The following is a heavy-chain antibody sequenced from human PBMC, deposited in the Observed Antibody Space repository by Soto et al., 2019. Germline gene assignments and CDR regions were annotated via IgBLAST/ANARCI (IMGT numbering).Heavy chain of an antibody. J-gene: IGHJ6*02. V-gene: IGHV3-30*02. CDR2: IYYDGSNK. CDR1: GFTFSTYA. D-gene: IGHD6-13*01. CDR3: AKDVVEQQLVRALVYYGMDV. Sequence: GGSLRLSCVASGFTFSTYAMHWVRQAPGKGLEWVAVIYYDGSNKYYADSVKGRFTISRDNSRNTLYLQMNSLRAEDTAVYYCAKDVVEQQLVRALVYYGMDVWGQGTTVTVPS.